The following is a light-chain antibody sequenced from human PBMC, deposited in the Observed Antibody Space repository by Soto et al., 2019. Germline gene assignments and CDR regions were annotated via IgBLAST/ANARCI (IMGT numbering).Light chain of an antibody. CDR2: AAS. CDR1: QIVNNY. CDR3: QQCYITPWT. V-gene: IGKV1-39*01. J-gene: IGKJ1*01. Sequence: DVQMTQSPSSLSASVGDSVTITCRASQIVNNYLNWYQQKPGEAPKLLIYAASSLQSGIPSRFGGSGSGTDFTRAISGLQPEDFAIYYCQQCYITPWTFGQGTKVEIK.